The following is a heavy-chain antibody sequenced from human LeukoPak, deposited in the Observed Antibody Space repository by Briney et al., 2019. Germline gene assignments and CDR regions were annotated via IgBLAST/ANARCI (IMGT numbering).Heavy chain of an antibody. CDR3: VFSSSYYYFDF. CDR2: IGPAGDT. Sequence: GGSLRLSCAASGFTFSRSDMHWVRQTTGKGLEWVSAIGPAGDTYYPGSVKGRFTISRENAKNSLYLQMNSLRAGDTAVYYCVFSSSYYYFDFWGQGTLATVSS. V-gene: IGHV3-13*04. J-gene: IGHJ4*02. CDR1: GFTFSRSD. D-gene: IGHD6-13*01.